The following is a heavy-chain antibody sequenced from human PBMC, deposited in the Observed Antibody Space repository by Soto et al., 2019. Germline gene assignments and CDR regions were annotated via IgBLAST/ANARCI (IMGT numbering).Heavy chain of an antibody. CDR3: ARVAYSSSWYSLSNWFDP. CDR1: GDSVSSNSAA. Sequence: SQTLSLTCAISGDSVSSNSAAWNWIRQSPSRGLEWLGRTYYRSKWYNDYAVSVKSRITINPDTSKNQFSLQLNSVTPEDTAVYYCARVAYSSSWYSLSNWFDPWGQGTLVTVSS. CDR2: TYYRSKWYN. D-gene: IGHD6-13*01. J-gene: IGHJ5*02. V-gene: IGHV6-1*01.